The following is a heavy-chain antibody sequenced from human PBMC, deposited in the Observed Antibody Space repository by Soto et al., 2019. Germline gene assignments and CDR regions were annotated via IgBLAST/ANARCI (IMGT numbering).Heavy chain of an antibody. J-gene: IGHJ5*02. Sequence: ASVTVSCKASGYTFTSYGIHWVRQAPGQRLEWMGWINAANGDTKYSPKLQGRGTVTRDTSARTACMGLSGLRSEGTAVYCCVRRQVSATSTDWFDLWGQGTQVTGSS. CDR3: VRRQVSATSTDWFDL. V-gene: IGHV1-3*01. CDR1: GYTFTSYG. CDR2: INAANGDT. D-gene: IGHD6-13*01.